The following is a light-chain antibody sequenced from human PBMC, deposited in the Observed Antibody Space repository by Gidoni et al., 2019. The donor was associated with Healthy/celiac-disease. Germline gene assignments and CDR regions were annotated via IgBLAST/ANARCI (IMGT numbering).Light chain of an antibody. CDR1: QDISNY. CDR3: QQYDNRPLT. J-gene: IGKJ4*01. V-gene: IGKV1-33*01. CDR2: DAS. Sequence: DIQMTQSPSSLSASVGDRVTITCQPGQDISNYLNWYQQKPGKAPKLLIYDASDLETGVPSRFSGSGSGTDFTFTISSLQPEDIETYYCQQYDNRPLTFGGGTKVEIK.